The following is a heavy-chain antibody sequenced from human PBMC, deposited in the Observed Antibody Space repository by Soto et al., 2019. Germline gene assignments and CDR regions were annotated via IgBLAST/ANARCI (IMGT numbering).Heavy chain of an antibody. D-gene: IGHD3-10*01. V-gene: IGHV4-34*01. CDR1: GGSFSGYY. CDR2: INHSGNT. J-gene: IGHJ6*02. CDR3: ARSPGWEGESYYGLDV. Sequence: SETLSLTCAVYGGSFSGYYWSWIRQPPGKGLEWIGEINHSGNTNYNPSLKSRVTISVDTSKNQFSLKLSSVTAADTAVYYCARSPGWEGESYYGLDVWGQGTTVTVSS.